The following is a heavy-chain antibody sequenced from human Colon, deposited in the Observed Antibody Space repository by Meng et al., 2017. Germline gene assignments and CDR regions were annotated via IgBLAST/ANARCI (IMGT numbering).Heavy chain of an antibody. J-gene: IGHJ5*02. CDR2: IYYSGST. D-gene: IGHD4-17*01. CDR3: ARDRKHYGERGWFDP. V-gene: IGHV4-30-4*01. CDR1: GGSISSGDYY. Sequence: QVQLQESGPGLVQPSQTTSLTCTVSGGSISSGDYYWSWIRQPPGKGLEWIGYIYYSGSTYSNASLKSRVTISIDRSKNQFSLKLSSVTAADTAVYYCARDRKHYGERGWFDPWGQGTLVTVSS.